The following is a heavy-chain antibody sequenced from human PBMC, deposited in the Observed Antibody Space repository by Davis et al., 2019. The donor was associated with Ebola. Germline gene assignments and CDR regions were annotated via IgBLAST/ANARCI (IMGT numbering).Heavy chain of an antibody. D-gene: IGHD6-13*01. CDR3: AREGMAAAGTRFYYYYYGMDV. CDR2: ISSSSSTI. J-gene: IGHJ6*02. Sequence: PGGSLRLSCAASGFTFSSYSMNWVRQAPGKGPEWVSYISSSSSTIYYADSVKGRFTTSRENPKNSLYLQMNSLGDEDTAVYYCAREGMAAAGTRFYYYYYGMDVWGQGTTVTVSS. V-gene: IGHV3-48*02. CDR1: GFTFSSYS.